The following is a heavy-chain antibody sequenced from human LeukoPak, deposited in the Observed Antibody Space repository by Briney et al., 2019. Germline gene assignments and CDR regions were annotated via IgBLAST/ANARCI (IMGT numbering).Heavy chain of an antibody. CDR1: GFTFSSYA. Sequence: PGGSLRLSCAASGFTFSSYAMHWVRQAPGKGLEWVAVISSHGNNKYYSDSVKGRFTISRDNSKDTLYLQMNSLRAEDTAVYYCARERLSDYWGQGTLVTVSS. J-gene: IGHJ4*02. V-gene: IGHV3-30-3*01. CDR2: ISSHGNNK. CDR3: ARERLSDY. D-gene: IGHD4/OR15-4a*01.